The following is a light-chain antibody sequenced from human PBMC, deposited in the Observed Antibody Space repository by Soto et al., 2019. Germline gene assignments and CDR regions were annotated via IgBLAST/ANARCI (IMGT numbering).Light chain of an antibody. J-gene: IGKJ2*01. CDR3: QQYFNWPPYT. V-gene: IGKV3-15*01. Sequence: EIVLTQSPAALSVSPGDRATLSCRASESVSSNVAWYQQKPGQTPRLLIYGASTRATGVPPRFSGSRSGTEFTLTISSLQSEDFAVYYCQQYFNWPPYTFGQGTKVDIK. CDR2: GAS. CDR1: ESVSSN.